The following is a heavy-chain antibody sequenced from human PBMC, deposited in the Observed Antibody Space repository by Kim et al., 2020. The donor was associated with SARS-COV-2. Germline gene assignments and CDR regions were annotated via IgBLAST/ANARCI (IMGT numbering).Heavy chain of an antibody. Sequence: GGSLRLSCAASGFTVSSNYMSWVRQAPGKGLEWVSVIYSGGSTYYADSVKGRFTISRDNSKNTLYLQMNSLRAEDTAVYYCARGGGDIVLMLLANYYGMDVWGQGTTVTVSS. D-gene: IGHD2-8*01. J-gene: IGHJ6*02. V-gene: IGHV3-66*01. CDR1: GFTVSSNY. CDR2: IYSGGST. CDR3: ARGGGDIVLMLLANYYGMDV.